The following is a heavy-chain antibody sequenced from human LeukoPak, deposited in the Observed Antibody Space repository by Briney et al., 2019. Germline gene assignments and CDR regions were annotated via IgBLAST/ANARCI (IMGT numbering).Heavy chain of an antibody. D-gene: IGHD6-19*01. Sequence: ASVKVSCKASGYTFTGYYMHWVRQAPGQGLEWMGWINPNSGGTNYAQKFQGRVTMTRDTSISTAYMELSGLRSDDTAVYYCARDPGSSGWSSYWGQGTLVTVSP. CDR2: INPNSGGT. J-gene: IGHJ4*02. CDR3: ARDPGSSGWSSY. CDR1: GYTFTGYY. V-gene: IGHV1-2*02.